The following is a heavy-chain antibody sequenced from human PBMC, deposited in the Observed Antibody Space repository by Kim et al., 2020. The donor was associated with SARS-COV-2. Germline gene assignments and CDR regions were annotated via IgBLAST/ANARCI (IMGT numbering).Heavy chain of an antibody. CDR3: ASSDFWSGYYTGMPY. Sequence: SVKGRLTISRDTSTNTLYLQMNSLRAEDTAVYYCASSDFWSGYYTGMPYWGQGTLVTVSP. D-gene: IGHD3-3*01. J-gene: IGHJ4*02. V-gene: IGHV3-30*07.